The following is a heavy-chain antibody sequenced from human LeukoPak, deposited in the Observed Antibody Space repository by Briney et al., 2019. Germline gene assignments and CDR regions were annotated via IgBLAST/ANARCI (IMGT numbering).Heavy chain of an antibody. V-gene: IGHV1-3*01. CDR2: INAGNDNT. J-gene: IGHJ4*02. CDR1: GYTFTSYA. CDR3: TLTDYGDY. Sequence: ASVKVSCKASGYTFTSYAVHWVRQAPGQRLEWMGWINAGNDNTRYLQKFQGRVTITRDTSASTAYMELSSLRSEDTAVYYCTLTDYGDYWGQGTLVTVSS.